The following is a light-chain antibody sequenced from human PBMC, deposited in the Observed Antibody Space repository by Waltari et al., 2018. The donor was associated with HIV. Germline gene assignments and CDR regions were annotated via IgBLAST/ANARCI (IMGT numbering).Light chain of an antibody. J-gene: IGLJ2*01. V-gene: IGLV1-51*01. CDR2: DSN. Sequence: QPVLTQPPSPPAAPGQKVTIPCSGSGANTGINYVTCYQQLPGTAPRLLIYDSNKRPSESPDRFSGSKSGASATLDITGLQTGDEADYYCGTWESSLSAAVFGGGTKLAVL. CDR3: GTWESSLSAAV. CDR1: GANTGINY.